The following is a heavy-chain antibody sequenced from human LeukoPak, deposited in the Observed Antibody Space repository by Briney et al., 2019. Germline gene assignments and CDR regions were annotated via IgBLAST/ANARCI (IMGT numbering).Heavy chain of an antibody. CDR3: ARWGYYDRSGYLRSFDP. J-gene: IGHJ5*02. CDR1: GGSISSSIYY. V-gene: IGHV4-39*01. D-gene: IGHD3-22*01. CDR2: IYYSGST. Sequence: PSETLSLTCTVSGGSISSSIYYWGWIRQPPGKGLEWIWSIYYSGSTYYNPSLKSLVTLSVDPSKNQCYMKLSSVTAADKAVYYCARWGYYDRSGYLRSFDPWGQGTLVTVSS.